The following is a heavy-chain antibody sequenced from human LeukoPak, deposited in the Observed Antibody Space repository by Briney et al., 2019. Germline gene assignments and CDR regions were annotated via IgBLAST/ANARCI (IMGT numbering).Heavy chain of an antibody. CDR2: ISAYNGNT. CDR1: GYTFTSYG. Sequence: ASVKVSCKASGYTFTSYGISWVRQAPGQGLEWMEWISAYNGNTNYAQKLQGRVTMTTDTYTSTAYMALRSLRSADTAVYYCARGVQQQLIYYFDYWGQGTLVTVSS. V-gene: IGHV1-18*01. CDR3: ARGVQQQLIYYFDY. D-gene: IGHD6-13*01. J-gene: IGHJ4*02.